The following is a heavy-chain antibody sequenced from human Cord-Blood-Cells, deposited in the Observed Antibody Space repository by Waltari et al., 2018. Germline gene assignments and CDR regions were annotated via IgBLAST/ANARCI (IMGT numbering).Heavy chain of an antibody. D-gene: IGHD6-13*01. V-gene: IGHV4-34*01. J-gene: IGHJ5*02. CDR3: ARPGIAAAGTNWFDP. Sequence: QVQLQQWGAGLLKPSETLSLTCAVYGGSFSGYYWSWIRQPPGKGLEWIGEINHSGSTNYNPSRKSRVTISVDTSKNQFSLKLSSVTAADTAVYYCARPGIAAAGTNWFDPWGQGTLVTVSS. CDR2: INHSGST. CDR1: GGSFSGYY.